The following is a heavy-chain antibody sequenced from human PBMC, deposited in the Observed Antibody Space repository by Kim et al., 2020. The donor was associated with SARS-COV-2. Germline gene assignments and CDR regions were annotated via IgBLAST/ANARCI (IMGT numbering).Heavy chain of an antibody. CDR2: IIPILGIA. D-gene: IGHD5-18*01. Sequence: SVKVSCKASGGTFSSYAISWVRQAPGQGLEWMGRIIPILGIANYAQKFQGRVTITADKSTSTAYMELSSLRSEDTAVYYCAREGEYSYGRTYYYYYYYMDVWGKGTTVTVSS. J-gene: IGHJ6*03. CDR3: AREGEYSYGRTYYYYYYYMDV. V-gene: IGHV1-69*04. CDR1: GGTFSSYA.